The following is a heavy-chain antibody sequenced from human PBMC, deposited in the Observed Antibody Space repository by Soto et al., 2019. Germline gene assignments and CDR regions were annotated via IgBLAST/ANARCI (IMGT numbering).Heavy chain of an antibody. Sequence: SETLSLTCSVSGGSIISISYYWCCIRRPPGKGLEWIGSIHYSGSTYYKSSLNSRVTISVDTSKNQLSLRLTSVTAADTAVYYCASPGRYYDSSAYYNWGQGTLVTVS. CDR2: IHYSGST. D-gene: IGHD3-22*01. CDR3: ASPGRYYDSSAYYN. V-gene: IGHV4-39*01. CDR1: GGSIISISYY. J-gene: IGHJ4*02.